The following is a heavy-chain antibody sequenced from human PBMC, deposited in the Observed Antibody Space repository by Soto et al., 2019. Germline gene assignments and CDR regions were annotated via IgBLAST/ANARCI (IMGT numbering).Heavy chain of an antibody. V-gene: IGHV4-4*02. CDR1: GGSISSSNW. D-gene: IGHD5-18*01. Sequence: SETLSLTCAVSGGSISSSNWWSWVRQPPGKGLEWIGEIYHSGSTNYNPSLKSRVTISVDTSENQFSLKLSSVTAADTAVYYCARANGYSYGFAFDIWGQGTMVTVS. CDR2: IYHSGST. J-gene: IGHJ3*02. CDR3: ARANGYSYGFAFDI.